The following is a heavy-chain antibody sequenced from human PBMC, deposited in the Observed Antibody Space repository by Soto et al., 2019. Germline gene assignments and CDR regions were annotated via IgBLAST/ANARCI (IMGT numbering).Heavy chain of an antibody. Sequence: PGGSLRLSCAASGFTFSSYSMNWVRQAPGKGLEWVSYISSSSSTIYYADSVKGRFTISRDNAKNSLYLQMNSLRAEDTAVYYCARDLEKGYWGQGTLVTVSS. D-gene: IGHD3-3*01. J-gene: IGHJ4*02. CDR2: ISSSSSTI. CDR3: ARDLEKGY. CDR1: GFTFSSYS. V-gene: IGHV3-48*01.